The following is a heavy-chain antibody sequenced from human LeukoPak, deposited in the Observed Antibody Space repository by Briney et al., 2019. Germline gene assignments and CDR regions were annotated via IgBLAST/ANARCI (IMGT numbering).Heavy chain of an antibody. J-gene: IGHJ4*02. Sequence: GGSLRLSCSASGFTFSSYAMRWVRQAPGKGLEYVSGISGNGGSTNYEDSVKGRFTISRDNSKNTLYPQMSSLRAEDTAVYYCVRGHSSSSNYFDYWGQGSLVTVSS. D-gene: IGHD6-6*01. CDR2: ISGNGGST. CDR3: VRGHSSSSNYFDY. V-gene: IGHV3-64D*09. CDR1: GFTFSSYA.